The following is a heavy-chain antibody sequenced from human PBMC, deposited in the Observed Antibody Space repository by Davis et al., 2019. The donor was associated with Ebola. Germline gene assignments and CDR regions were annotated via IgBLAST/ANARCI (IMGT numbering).Heavy chain of an antibody. CDR1: GFTFSGSA. D-gene: IGHD1-26*01. CDR3: ATNPPLVGATGVHGFDL. CDR2: IRSKANSYAT. V-gene: IGHV3-73*01. Sequence: PGGSLRLSCAAFGFTFSGSAMYWVRQASGKGLEWVGRIRSKANSYATAYAASVRGRFTISRDDSRNTAYLQMNSLKAEDTAVYYCATNPPLVGATGVHGFDLWGQGTMVTVSS. J-gene: IGHJ3*01.